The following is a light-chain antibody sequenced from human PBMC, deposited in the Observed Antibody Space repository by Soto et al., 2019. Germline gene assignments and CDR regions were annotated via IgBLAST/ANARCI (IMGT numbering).Light chain of an antibody. CDR2: GAS. V-gene: IGKV3-20*01. CDR1: QSVSSSY. CDR3: QQCGSSLWT. J-gene: IGKJ1*01. Sequence: IVLTQSPGTLSLSPGERATLSCRASQSVSSSYLAWYQQKPGQAPRLLIYGASSRATGIPDRFSGGGSGTDFTLTISRLEPEDFAVYYCQQCGSSLWTFGQGTKVDIK.